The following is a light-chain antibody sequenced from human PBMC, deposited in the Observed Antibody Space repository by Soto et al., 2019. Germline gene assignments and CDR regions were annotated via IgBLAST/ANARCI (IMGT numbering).Light chain of an antibody. J-gene: IGKJ5*01. V-gene: IGKV1-39*01. Sequence: KLTQSPSSRSALVGESGTITSLASQTINIHMNWYQQKSGKAPKFLIHAASSLQSGVPSRFSGSGSGTEFTLTINSLQPEDFATYYCQQSYSVPITFGQGTRREIK. CDR1: QTINIH. CDR2: AAS. CDR3: QQSYSVPIT.